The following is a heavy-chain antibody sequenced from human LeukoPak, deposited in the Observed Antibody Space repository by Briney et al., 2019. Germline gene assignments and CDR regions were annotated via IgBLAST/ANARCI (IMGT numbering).Heavy chain of an antibody. J-gene: IGHJ4*02. CDR2: LWYDGSNK. CDR3: AREDCSGGSCYEAPFDY. V-gene: IGHV3-33*01. Sequence: GGSLRLSCAASGFTFSSYVMHWVRQAPGKGLEWVAVLWYDGSNKYYADSVKGRFTISRDNSKNTLYLQMHSLRAEDTAVYYCAREDCSGGSCYEAPFDYWGQVTLVTVSS. D-gene: IGHD2-15*01. CDR1: GFTFSSYV.